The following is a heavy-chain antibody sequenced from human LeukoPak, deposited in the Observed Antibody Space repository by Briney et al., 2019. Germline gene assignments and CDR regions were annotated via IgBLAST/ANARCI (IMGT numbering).Heavy chain of an antibody. V-gene: IGHV1-2*02. CDR3: ARSLYRGSYWAFDI. CDR1: GYTFTGYY. D-gene: IGHD1-26*01. Sequence: ASVKVSCKASGYTFTGYYIHWVRQAPGQGLEWMGWINPKNDDSNYAQKFQGRVTMTRDTSINTAYMELSRLRSDDTAVYYCARSLYRGSYWAFDIWGQGTMVTVSS. CDR2: INPKNDDS. J-gene: IGHJ3*02.